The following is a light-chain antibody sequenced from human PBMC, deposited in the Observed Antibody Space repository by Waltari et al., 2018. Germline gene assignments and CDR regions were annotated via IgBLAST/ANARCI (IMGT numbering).Light chain of an antibody. Sequence: QSALTQPASVSGSPGQSITISCTGTSSDVGSYDLVSLYQHHPGNAPKLMIYEATQRPSGVSDRFSGSKSCNTASLTISGLQAEDEADYYCCSYVGDVTWVFGGGTKLTVL. V-gene: IGLV2-23*01. J-gene: IGLJ3*02. CDR3: CSYVGDVTWV. CDR1: SSDVGSYDL. CDR2: EAT.